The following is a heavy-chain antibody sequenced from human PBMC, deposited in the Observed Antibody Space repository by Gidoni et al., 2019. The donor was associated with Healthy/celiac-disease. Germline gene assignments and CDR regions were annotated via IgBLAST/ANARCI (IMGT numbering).Heavy chain of an antibody. Sequence: QVQLVESGGGVVQPGRSLRLSCAASGFTFSSYVMHWVRQAPGKGLEWVAVISYDGSNKYYADSVKGRFTISRDNSKNTLYLQMNSLRAEDTAVYYCAKVGRRSVYYGMDVWGQGTTVTVSS. CDR3: AKVGRRSVYYGMDV. J-gene: IGHJ6*02. CDR2: ISYDGSNK. V-gene: IGHV3-30*18. CDR1: GFTFSSYV. D-gene: IGHD3-10*01.